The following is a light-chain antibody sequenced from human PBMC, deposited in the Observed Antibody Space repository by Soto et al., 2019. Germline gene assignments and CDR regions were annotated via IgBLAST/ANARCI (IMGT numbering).Light chain of an antibody. CDR3: QQYGSSPLT. J-gene: IGKJ4*01. CDR1: QSVSSY. V-gene: IGKV3-20*01. Sequence: EIVLTQSRGTLSLSVGERVTLSCRASQSVSSYLAWYQQTPGQAPRLLIYDTSNRATGTPDRFSGSGSGTDFTLTISRLEPEDFTVYYCQQYGSSPLTFGGGTTVEIK. CDR2: DTS.